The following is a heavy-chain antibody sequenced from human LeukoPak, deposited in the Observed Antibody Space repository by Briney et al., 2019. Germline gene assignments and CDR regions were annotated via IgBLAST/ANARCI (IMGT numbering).Heavy chain of an antibody. CDR2: TSYSGST. Sequence: PSETLSLTCTVSGGSISNSYWSWVRQPPGKGLEWIGYTSYSGSTNYNPSLKSRVTMSVDTSTDQFSLRLIYVTAADTAVYYCARTVSGDYYGMDVWGQGTTVTVSS. V-gene: IGHV4-59*08. J-gene: IGHJ6*02. CDR1: GGSISNSY. CDR3: ARTVSGDYYGMDV. D-gene: IGHD1-26*01.